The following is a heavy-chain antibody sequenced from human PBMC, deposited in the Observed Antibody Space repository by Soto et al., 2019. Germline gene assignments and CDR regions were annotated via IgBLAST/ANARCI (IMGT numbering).Heavy chain of an antibody. V-gene: IGHV4-59*08. Sequence: SSETLSLTCTVSGGSISSYYWSWIRQPPGKGLEWIGYIYYSGSTNYNPSLKSRVTISVDTSKNQFSLKLSSVTAADTAVYYCARVCWFRGVITRGPNYYYYGMDVWGQGTTVTVSS. D-gene: IGHD3-10*01. CDR1: GGSISSYY. CDR2: IYYSGST. J-gene: IGHJ6*02. CDR3: ARVCWFRGVITRGPNYYYYGMDV.